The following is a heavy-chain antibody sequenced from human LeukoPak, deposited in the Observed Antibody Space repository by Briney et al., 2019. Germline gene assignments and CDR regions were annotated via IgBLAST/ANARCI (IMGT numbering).Heavy chain of an antibody. CDR3: ARSLVIVTTTHDAFDI. CDR1: GYTFTGYY. J-gene: IGHJ3*02. Sequence: ASVKVSCKASGYTFTGYYMHWVRQAPGQGLEWMGWINPNSGDTNYAQKFQGRVTMTRDTSISTAYMELSRLKSDDTAMYFCARSLVIVTTTHDAFDIWGQGTMVTVSS. CDR2: INPNSGDT. D-gene: IGHD5-12*01. V-gene: IGHV1-2*02.